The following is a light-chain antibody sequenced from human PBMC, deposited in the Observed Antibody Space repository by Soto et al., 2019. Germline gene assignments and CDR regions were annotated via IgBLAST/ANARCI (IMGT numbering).Light chain of an antibody. CDR3: HQYNFWPT. CDR2: AAS. J-gene: IGKJ1*01. Sequence: DIQMTQSPSSLSASVGDRVTITCRASQSISNFVNWYQHKPGEAPKLLIYAASSLQSGVPSRFSGSGSGTDFTLTISSLQSEDFAVYYCHQYNFWPTFGQGTKVEIK. V-gene: IGKV1-39*01. CDR1: QSISNF.